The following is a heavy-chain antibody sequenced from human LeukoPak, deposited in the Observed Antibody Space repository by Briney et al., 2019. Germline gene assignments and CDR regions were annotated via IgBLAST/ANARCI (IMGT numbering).Heavy chain of an antibody. Sequence: PSETLSLTCTVSGGSISSYYWSWIRQPPGKGLKWIGYIYYSGTTHYNPSLKSRVTISVDTSKNQFSLKLSSVTAADTAVYYCARTEESGYSYRYFGYYYYMDVWGKGTTVTVSS. CDR2: IYYSGTT. D-gene: IGHD5-18*01. V-gene: IGHV4-59*01. J-gene: IGHJ6*03. CDR3: ARTEESGYSYRYFGYYYYMDV. CDR1: GGSISSYY.